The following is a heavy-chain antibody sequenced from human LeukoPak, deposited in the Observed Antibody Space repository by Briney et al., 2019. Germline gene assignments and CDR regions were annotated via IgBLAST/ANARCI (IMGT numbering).Heavy chain of an antibody. CDR1: GGSISSGGYY. V-gene: IGHV4-31*03. D-gene: IGHD5-12*01. CDR2: IYYSGST. J-gene: IGHJ4*02. Sequence: SETLSLTCTVSGGSISSGGYYWSWIRQHPGKGLEWIGYIYYSGSTYYNPSLKSRVTISVDTSKNQFSLKLSSVTAADTAVCYCARRRGYSGYDLDYWGQGTLVTVSS. CDR3: ARRRGYSGYDLDY.